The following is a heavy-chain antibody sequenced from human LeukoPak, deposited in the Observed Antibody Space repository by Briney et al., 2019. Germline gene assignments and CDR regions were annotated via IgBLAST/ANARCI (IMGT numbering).Heavy chain of an antibody. Sequence: PGGSLRLSCAASGFTFSSYSMNWVRQAPGKGLEWVSYISSSSSTIYYADSVKGRFTTSRDNAKNSLYLQMNGLRAEDTAVYYCARVAYSGSYSGYWGQGTLVTVSS. CDR2: ISSSSSTI. CDR1: GFTFSSYS. J-gene: IGHJ4*02. V-gene: IGHV3-48*01. D-gene: IGHD1-26*01. CDR3: ARVAYSGSYSGY.